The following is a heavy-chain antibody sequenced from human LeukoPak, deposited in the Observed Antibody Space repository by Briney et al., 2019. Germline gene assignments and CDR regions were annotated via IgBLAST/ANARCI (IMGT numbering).Heavy chain of an antibody. CDR3: ARDRPDTAMVLEAPNSYYYMDV. J-gene: IGHJ6*03. CDR2: IYTSGST. Sequence: PSETLSLTCTVSGGSISSYYWSWIRQPAGKGLEWIGRIYTSGSTNYNPSLKSRVTMSVDTSKNQFSLKLSSVTAADTAVYYCARDRPDTAMVLEAPNSYYYMDVWGKGTTVTVSS. D-gene: IGHD5-18*01. CDR1: GGSISSYY. V-gene: IGHV4-4*07.